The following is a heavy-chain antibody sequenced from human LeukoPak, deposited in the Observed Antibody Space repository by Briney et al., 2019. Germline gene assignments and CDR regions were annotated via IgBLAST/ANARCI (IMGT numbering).Heavy chain of an antibody. V-gene: IGHV3-7*05. D-gene: IGHD3-3*01. J-gene: IGHJ1*01. CDR2: IRQDGSEK. Sequence: GGSQRLSCAASGFTFSNYWMSWVRQAPGKGLEWVANIRQDGSEKNYVDSVRGRFTISRDNAMNSLYLQMNSLRAEDTAVYYCARSITIFGVGNFQHWGQGTLVTVSS. CDR3: ARSITIFGVGNFQH. CDR1: GFTFSNYW.